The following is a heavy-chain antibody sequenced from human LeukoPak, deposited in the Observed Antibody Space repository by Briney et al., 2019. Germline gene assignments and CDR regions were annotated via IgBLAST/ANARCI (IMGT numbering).Heavy chain of an antibody. D-gene: IGHD6-13*01. V-gene: IGHV4-38-2*02. CDR1: GYSISSGYY. Sequence: SETLSLTCTVSGYSISSGYYWGWIRQPPGKGLEWIGSIYHSGSTYYNPSLKSRVTISVDTSKNQFSLKLSSVTAADTAVYYCARDGGSYSSSRWFDPWGQGTLVTVPS. CDR3: ARDGGSYSSSRWFDP. CDR2: IYHSGST. J-gene: IGHJ5*02.